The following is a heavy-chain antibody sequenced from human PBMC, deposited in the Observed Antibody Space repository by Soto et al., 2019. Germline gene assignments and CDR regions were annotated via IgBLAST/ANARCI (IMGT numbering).Heavy chain of an antibody. CDR3: ARESFSGWQIGGFDY. V-gene: IGHV4-39*02. Sequence: SETLSLTCTVSGGSISSSSYYWGWIRQPPGKGLEWIGSIYYSGSTYYNPSLKSRVTISVDTSKNQFSLKLSSVTAADTAVYYCARESFSGWQIGGFDYWGQGTLVTVSS. CDR2: IYYSGST. CDR1: GGSISSSSYY. D-gene: IGHD6-19*01. J-gene: IGHJ4*02.